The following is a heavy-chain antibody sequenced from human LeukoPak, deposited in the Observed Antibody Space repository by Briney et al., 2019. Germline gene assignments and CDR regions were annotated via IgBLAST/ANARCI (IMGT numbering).Heavy chain of an antibody. D-gene: IGHD3-9*01. CDR3: ARHVPSYYDILTGYFDWFDP. CDR2: IYYSGST. Sequence: PETLSLTCTVSGGSISSSSYYWGWIRQPPGKGLEWIGSIYYSGSTYYNPSLKSRVTISVDTSKNQFSLKLSSVTAADTAVYYCARHVPSYYDILTGYFDWFDPWGQGTLVTVSS. CDR1: GGSISSSSYY. V-gene: IGHV4-39*01. J-gene: IGHJ5*02.